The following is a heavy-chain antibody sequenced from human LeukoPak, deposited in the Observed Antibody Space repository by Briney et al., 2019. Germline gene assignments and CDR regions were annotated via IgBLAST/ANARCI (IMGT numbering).Heavy chain of an antibody. CDR3: ARAVRIAAEEGLDY. CDR2: IYYSGST. J-gene: IGHJ4*02. D-gene: IGHD6-13*01. V-gene: IGHV4-39*07. CDR1: GGSISSSSYY. Sequence: PSETLSLTCTVSGGSISSSSYYWGWIRQPPGKGLEWIGSIYYSGSTYYNPSLKSRVTISVDTSKNQFSLKLSSVTAADTAVYYCARAVRIAAEEGLDYWGQGTLVTVSS.